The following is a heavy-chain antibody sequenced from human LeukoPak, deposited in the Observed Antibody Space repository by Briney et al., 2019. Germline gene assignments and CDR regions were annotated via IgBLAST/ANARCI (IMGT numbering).Heavy chain of an antibody. CDR3: TRMVTTLRD. D-gene: IGHD4-17*01. Sequence: GGSLRLSCAVSGFTLSNYWMHWVRQAPGKGLVWVSRINPDGSSTIYADSVKGRFTTSRDNAKNTLYLQMNSLRVEDTAVYYCTRMVTTLRDWGQGTLVTVSS. CDR1: GFTLSNYW. V-gene: IGHV3-74*01. CDR2: INPDGSST. J-gene: IGHJ4*02.